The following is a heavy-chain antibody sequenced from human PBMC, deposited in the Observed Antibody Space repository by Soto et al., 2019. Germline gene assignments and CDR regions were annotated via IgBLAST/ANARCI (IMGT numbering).Heavy chain of an antibody. CDR1: GFTFSSYA. V-gene: IGHV3-30-3*01. CDR2: ISYDGSNK. D-gene: IGHD3-22*01. Sequence: GGSLRLSCAASGFTFSSYAMHWVRQAPGKGLEWVAVISYDGSNKYYADSVKGRFTISRDNSKNTLYLQMNSLRAEDTAVYYCARGRDYYDSSGYYPTFDYWGQGTLVTVYS. J-gene: IGHJ4*02. CDR3: ARGRDYYDSSGYYPTFDY.